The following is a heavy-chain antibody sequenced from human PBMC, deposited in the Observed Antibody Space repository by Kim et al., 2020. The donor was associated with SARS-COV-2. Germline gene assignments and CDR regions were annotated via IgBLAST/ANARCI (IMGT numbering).Heavy chain of an antibody. V-gene: IGHV3-33*06. CDR1: GFPFSSYD. Sequence: GGSLRLSCAASGFPFSSYDMHWVRQAPGKGLEWVTIIWSDGSNKYYADAVKGRFTISRDNSKNTLYLQMNSLRAEDTAIYYCAKDVGAGVNSPLDYWGHGTLVTVSS. D-gene: IGHD1-26*01. CDR2: IWSDGSNK. CDR3: AKDVGAGVNSPLDY. J-gene: IGHJ4*01.